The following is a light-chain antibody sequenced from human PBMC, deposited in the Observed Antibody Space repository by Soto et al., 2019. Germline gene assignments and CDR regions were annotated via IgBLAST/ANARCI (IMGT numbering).Light chain of an antibody. V-gene: IGLV2-8*01. CDR2: EVS. Sequence: LTQPPSASGSPGQSVTISCTGTSGDVGGYNYVSWYQQHPGKAPKLMIYEVSKRPSGVPDRFSGSKSGNTASLTVSGLQAEDEADYYCSSYAGSNNFVFGTGTKVTVL. CDR1: SGDVGGYNY. CDR3: SSYAGSNNFV. J-gene: IGLJ1*01.